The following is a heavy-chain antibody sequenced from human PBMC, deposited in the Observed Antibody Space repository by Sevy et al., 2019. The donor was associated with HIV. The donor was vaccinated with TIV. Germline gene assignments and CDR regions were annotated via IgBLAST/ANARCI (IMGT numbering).Heavy chain of an antibody. Sequence: GGSLRLSCAASGFTFSSYWMSWVRQAPGKGLEWVANIKQDGSEKYYVDSVKGRFTISRDNAKNSLYLQMNSLRAEDTALYYCARDGYYGSGSYYTRRYYFDYWGQGTLVTVSS. V-gene: IGHV3-7*03. CDR3: ARDGYYGSGSYYTRRYYFDY. CDR2: IKQDGSEK. D-gene: IGHD3-10*01. J-gene: IGHJ4*02. CDR1: GFTFSSYW.